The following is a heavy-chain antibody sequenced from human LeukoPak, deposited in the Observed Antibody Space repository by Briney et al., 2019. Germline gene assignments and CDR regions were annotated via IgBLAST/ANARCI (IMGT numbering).Heavy chain of an antibody. CDR2: IFYSGST. D-gene: IGHD3-10*01. CDR1: GGSISTSNYY. Sequence: SETLSLTCTVSGGSISTSNYYWGWIRQPPGKGLEWIGNIFYSGSTYYSPSVKSRVTISLDTSRNQFSLKLSSVTAADTAVYYCAKSNGYGLVGIWGQGTMVTVSS. J-gene: IGHJ3*02. CDR3: AKSNGYGLVGI. V-gene: IGHV4-39*07.